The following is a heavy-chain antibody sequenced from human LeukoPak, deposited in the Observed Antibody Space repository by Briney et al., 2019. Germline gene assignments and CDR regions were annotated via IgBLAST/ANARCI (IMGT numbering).Heavy chain of an antibody. Sequence: ASVKVSCEASGYTFTDYYMHWVRQAPGQGLEWMGWINPNSGGTKYAQKFQGRVTMTRDTSISTAYMELSRLRSDDSAVYYCAANDLSPSWGQGTLVTVSA. CDR2: INPNSGGT. J-gene: IGHJ5*02. V-gene: IGHV1-2*02. CDR3: AANDLSPS. CDR1: GYTFTDYY. D-gene: IGHD3-3*01.